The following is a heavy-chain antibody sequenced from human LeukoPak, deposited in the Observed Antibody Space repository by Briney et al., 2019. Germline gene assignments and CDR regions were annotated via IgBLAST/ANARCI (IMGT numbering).Heavy chain of an antibody. CDR3: AQQLVQGSFDY. V-gene: IGHV1-46*01. CDR2: INPSGGST. D-gene: IGHD6-13*01. J-gene: IGHJ4*02. CDR1: GYTFTSYY. Sequence: SVKVSCKASGYTFTSYYMHWVRQAPGQGLEWMGIINPSGGSTSYAQKYQGRVTMTRDTSTSTDYMELSSLRSEDTAVYYCAQQLVQGSFDYWGQGTLVTVSS.